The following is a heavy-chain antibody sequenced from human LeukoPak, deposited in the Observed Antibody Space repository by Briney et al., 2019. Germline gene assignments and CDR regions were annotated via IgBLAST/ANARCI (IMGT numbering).Heavy chain of an antibody. CDR2: ISSSSSYI. V-gene: IGHV3-21*01. J-gene: IGHJ4*02. D-gene: IGHD5-12*01. CDR1: GFTFSSYS. CDR3: ARVLGGYGDY. Sequence: GGSLRLSCAASGFTFSSYSMKWVRQAPGKGLGWVSSISSSSSYIYYADSVKGRFTISRDNAKNSLYLQMNSLRAEDTAVYYCARVLGGYGDYWGQGTLVTVSS.